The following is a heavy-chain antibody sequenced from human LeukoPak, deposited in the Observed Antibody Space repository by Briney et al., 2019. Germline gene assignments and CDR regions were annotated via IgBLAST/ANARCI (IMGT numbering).Heavy chain of an antibody. Sequence: SGGSLRLSCAASGFTFDDYAMHWVRQAPGKGLEWVSGISWNSGSIGYADSVKGRFTISRDNAKNSLYLQMNSLRAEDMALYYCAKDWDGSGSSGGFDYWGQGTLVTVSS. CDR2: ISWNSGSI. V-gene: IGHV3-9*03. CDR3: AKDWDGSGSSGGFDY. D-gene: IGHD3-10*01. CDR1: GFTFDDYA. J-gene: IGHJ4*02.